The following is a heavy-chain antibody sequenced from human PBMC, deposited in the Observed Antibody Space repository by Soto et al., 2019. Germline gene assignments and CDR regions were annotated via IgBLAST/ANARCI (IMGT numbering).Heavy chain of an antibody. CDR1: GFSLTTSGVG. Sequence: QITLKESGPTLVKPTQTLTLTCTFSGFSLTTSGVGVGWIRQPPGKALEWLALIYWNDDKRYSPSLKSRLTITKDTSKNQVVLAMTNMDPVDTATYYCAHHTITPATNCFDPWGLGTLVTVSS. D-gene: IGHD2-2*01. CDR3: AHHTITPATNCFDP. CDR2: IYWNDDK. V-gene: IGHV2-5*01. J-gene: IGHJ5*02.